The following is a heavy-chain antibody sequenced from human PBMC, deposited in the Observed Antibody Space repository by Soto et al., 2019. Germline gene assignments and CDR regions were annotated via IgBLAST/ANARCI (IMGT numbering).Heavy chain of an antibody. CDR1: GGSISSYY. V-gene: IGHV4-59*01. D-gene: IGHD6-13*01. Sequence: SSETLSLTCTVSGGSISSYYWSWIRQPPGKGLEWIGYIYYSGSTNYNPSLKSRVTISVDTSKNQFSLKLSSVTAADTAVYYCARDLGSSWYRPAAGGGRFDPWGQGTLVTVSS. J-gene: IGHJ5*02. CDR3: ARDLGSSWYRPAAGGGRFDP. CDR2: IYYSGST.